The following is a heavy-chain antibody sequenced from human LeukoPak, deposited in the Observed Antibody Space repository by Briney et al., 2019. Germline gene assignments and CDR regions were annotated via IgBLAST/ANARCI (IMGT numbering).Heavy chain of an antibody. D-gene: IGHD3-22*01. J-gene: IGHJ4*02. V-gene: IGHV1-2*02. CDR3: ARGGPYDSSGYPYYFDY. CDR2: INPNSGGA. CDR1: GYTFTGYY. Sequence: ASVTVSCKASGYTFTGYYMHWVRQAPGQGLEWMGWINPNSGGANYAQKFQGRVTMTRDTSISTAYMELSRLRSDDTAVYYCARGGPYDSSGYPYYFDYWGQGTLVTVSS.